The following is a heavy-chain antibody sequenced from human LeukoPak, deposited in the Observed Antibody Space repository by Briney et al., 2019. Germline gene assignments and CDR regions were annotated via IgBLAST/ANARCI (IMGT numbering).Heavy chain of an antibody. V-gene: IGHV3-20*04. CDR1: GFTFSSYS. Sequence: GGSLRLSCAASGFTFSSYSMSWVRQAPGKGLEWVSGINWNGGSTGYADSVKGRFTISRDNAKNSLYLQMNSLRAEDTALYYCARGYNWNYQNAFDIWGQGTMVTVSS. CDR2: INWNGGST. J-gene: IGHJ3*02. D-gene: IGHD1-7*01. CDR3: ARGYNWNYQNAFDI.